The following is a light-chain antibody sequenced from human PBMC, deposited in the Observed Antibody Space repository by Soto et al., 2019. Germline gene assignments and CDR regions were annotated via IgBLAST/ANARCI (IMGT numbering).Light chain of an antibody. V-gene: IGLV2-14*01. CDR2: EVS. J-gene: IGLJ2*01. CDR1: SSDVGGYNY. CDR3: NSYTSSSTYVV. Sequence: QSALTQTASVSGSPGQSITISCTGTSSDVGGYNYVSWYQQHPGKAPKLMIYEVSNRPSGVSNRFSGSKSGNTASLTISGLQAEDEADYFCNSYTSSSTYVVFGGGTQLTVL.